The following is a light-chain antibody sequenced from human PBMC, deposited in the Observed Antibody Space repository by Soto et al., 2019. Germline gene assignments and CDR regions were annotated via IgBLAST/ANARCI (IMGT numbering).Light chain of an antibody. CDR2: YDN. CDR3: AAWDDSLNGRV. V-gene: IGLV1-44*01. Sequence: QSVLTQPPSASGTPGQRVTISCSGSNSNIGSNTVNWYQQLPGTAPKLLIYYDNLRPSGVPARLSGSKSGTSASLAISGLQSDDEADYYCAAWDDSLNGRVFGTGTKLTVL. J-gene: IGLJ1*01. CDR1: NSNIGSNT.